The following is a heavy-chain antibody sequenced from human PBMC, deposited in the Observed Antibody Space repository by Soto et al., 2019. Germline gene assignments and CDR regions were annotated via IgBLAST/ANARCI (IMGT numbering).Heavy chain of an antibody. CDR1: GFTFSSYA. D-gene: IGHD3-10*01. V-gene: IGHV3-23*01. CDR2: INGGGSST. CDR3: AKVSASGSGTYTKRTFYYHYYGMDV. Sequence: DVQLLESGGGLAQPGGSLRLSCAASGFTFSSYAMHWVRQAPGKGLEWVSTINGGGSSTYYADSVKGRFTISRGNSKNTLYLQMNSLRADDTAVYYCAKVSASGSGTYTKRTFYYHYYGMDVWGQGTTVTVSS. J-gene: IGHJ6*02.